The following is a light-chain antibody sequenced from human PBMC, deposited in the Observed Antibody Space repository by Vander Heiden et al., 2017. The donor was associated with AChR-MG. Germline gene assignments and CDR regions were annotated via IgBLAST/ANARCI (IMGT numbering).Light chain of an antibody. J-gene: IGLJ2*01. CDR3: QSYDSSLSGCV. Sequence: QSVLTQPPSVSGTPGQGVTISCTGSSSNIGAGSDVHWYQQLPGTAPKLLIYGNSNRPSGVPDRFSGSKSGTSASLAITGLPAEDEADYYCQSYDSSLSGCVFGGGTKLTVL. V-gene: IGLV1-40*01. CDR2: GNS. CDR1: SSNIGAGSD.